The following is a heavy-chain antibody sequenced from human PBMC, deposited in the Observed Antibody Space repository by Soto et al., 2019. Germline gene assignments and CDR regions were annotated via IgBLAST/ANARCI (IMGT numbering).Heavy chain of an antibody. V-gene: IGHV1-69*02. Sequence: QVQLEQSGAELKKPGSSVKVSCEASGGSFMSYSFTWVRQAPGQGHEWMGRIIPIQNKANYALKVQDRVTITADRSTRTVYMELRSLRPEDTAVYYCAKSLLFVDHAYMDVWGKGTTVTVSS. CDR1: GGSFMSYS. CDR2: IIPIQNKA. D-gene: IGHD2-15*01. CDR3: AKSLLFVDHAYMDV. J-gene: IGHJ6*03.